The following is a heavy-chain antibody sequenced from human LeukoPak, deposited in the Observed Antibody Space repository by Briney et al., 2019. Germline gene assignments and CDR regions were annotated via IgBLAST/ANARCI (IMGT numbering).Heavy chain of an antibody. D-gene: IGHD4-17*01. Sequence: SETLSLTCAVSGGSISSSHWWNWVRQPPGKGLEWIGEIYHSGSTNYNPSLESRVTLSVDTSKNQFSLNLNSVTAADTAVYYCVRVRDYGDYGVGSNWFDPWGQGTLVTVAS. CDR2: IYHSGST. V-gene: IGHV4-4*02. CDR3: VRVRDYGDYGVGSNWFDP. J-gene: IGHJ5*02. CDR1: GGSISSSHW.